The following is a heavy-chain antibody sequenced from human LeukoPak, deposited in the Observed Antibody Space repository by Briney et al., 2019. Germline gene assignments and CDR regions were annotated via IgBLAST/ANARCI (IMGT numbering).Heavy chain of an antibody. V-gene: IGHV4-39*01. J-gene: IGHJ5*02. Sequence: SETLSLTCTVSGGSISSSSYYWGWIRQPPGKGLEWIGSIYYSGSTYYNPSLKSRVTISVDTSKNQFSLKLSSVTAADTAVYYCARRRRRGIAVAGTGFDPWGQGTLVTVSS. CDR2: IYYSGST. D-gene: IGHD6-19*01. CDR3: ARRRRRGIAVAGTGFDP. CDR1: GGSISSSSYY.